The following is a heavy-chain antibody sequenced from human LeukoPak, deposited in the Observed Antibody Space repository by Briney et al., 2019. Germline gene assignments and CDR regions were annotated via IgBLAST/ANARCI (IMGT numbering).Heavy chain of an antibody. CDR1: GGSISSGGYS. V-gene: IGHV4-30-2*01. CDR3: ARGLGSVVGATGVGGSYYYYFDY. D-gene: IGHD1-26*01. J-gene: IGHJ4*02. Sequence: SETLSLTCAVSGGSISSGGYSWSWIRQPPGKGLEWIGYIYHSGSTYYNPSLKSRVTISVDRSKNQFSLKLSSVTAADTAVYYCARGLGSVVGATGVGGSYYYYFDYWGQGTLVTVSS. CDR2: IYHSGST.